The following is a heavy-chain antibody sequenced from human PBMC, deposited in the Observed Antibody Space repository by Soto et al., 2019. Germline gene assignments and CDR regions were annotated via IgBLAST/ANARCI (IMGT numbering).Heavy chain of an antibody. CDR2: TYYRSKWYD. CDR1: GDSVSSNSAA. D-gene: IGHD2-15*01. V-gene: IGHV6-1*01. J-gene: IGHJ6*02. Sequence: SQTLSLTCAISGDSVSSNSAAWNWVRQPPSRGLEWLGRTYYRSKWYDDYAVSVKSRITINPDTSKNQFSLHLNSVTPEDTAVYYCARGAGRGYCSGNTCYSPYNYYGMDVWGQGTTVTVSS. CDR3: ARGAGRGYCSGNTCYSPYNYYGMDV.